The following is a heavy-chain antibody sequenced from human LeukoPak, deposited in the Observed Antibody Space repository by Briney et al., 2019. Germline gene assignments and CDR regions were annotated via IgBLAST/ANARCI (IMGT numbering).Heavy chain of an antibody. Sequence: GGSLRLSCATSGFTFSRYNMNWVHQAPGKGLEWVSSITSSSIYKYYADSMKGRFTISRDNAKNSLYLQMDSLRAEDTAVYYCARDGITMRILEYWGQGTLVTVSS. D-gene: IGHD3-10*01. CDR2: ITSSSIYK. J-gene: IGHJ4*02. CDR3: ARDGITMRILEY. V-gene: IGHV3-21*01. CDR1: GFTFSRYN.